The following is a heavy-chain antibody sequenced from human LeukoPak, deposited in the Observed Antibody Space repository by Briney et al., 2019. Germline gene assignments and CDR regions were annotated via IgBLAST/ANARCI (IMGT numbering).Heavy chain of an antibody. CDR1: GFTFSSYG. CDR3: AKDHGGYDILTGYYNLFDY. CDR2: IRYDGSNK. V-gene: IGHV3-30*02. D-gene: IGHD3-9*01. Sequence: PGGSLRLSCAASGFTFSSYGMHWLRQAPGKGLELVAFIRYDGSNKYYADSVKGRFTISRDNSKSTLYLQMNSLRAEDTAVYYCAKDHGGYDILTGYYNLFDYWGQGTLVTVSS. J-gene: IGHJ4*02.